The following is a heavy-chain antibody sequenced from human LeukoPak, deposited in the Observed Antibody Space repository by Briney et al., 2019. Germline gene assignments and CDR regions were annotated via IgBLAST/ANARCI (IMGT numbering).Heavy chain of an antibody. V-gene: IGHV4-4*07. CDR2: IYTIGST. J-gene: IGHJ1*01. CDR3: ARTYCGGDCYSRVAYFNH. CDR1: GGSISNYY. D-gene: IGHD2-21*02. Sequence: KPSETLSLTCTVSGGSISNYYWSWIRQPAGKGLEWIGRIYTIGSTNYNPSLKSRVTMSLDTSKNQFSLKLSSLTAADTAVYYCARTYCGGDCYSRVAYFNHWGQGTLVTVSS.